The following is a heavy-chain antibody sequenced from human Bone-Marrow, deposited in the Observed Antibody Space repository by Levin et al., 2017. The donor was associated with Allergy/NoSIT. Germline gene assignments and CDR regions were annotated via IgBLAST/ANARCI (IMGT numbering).Heavy chain of an antibody. V-gene: IGHV3-48*04. Sequence: GGSLRLSCAASGFDFNDYNMHWVRQAPGKGLEWVSYISRSSSPIYYADSVKGRFTISRDNAKSSLYLQMNSLRAEDTAVYFCARGYATPDYYYGMDVWGQGTTVTVSS. CDR1: GFDFNDYN. J-gene: IGHJ6*02. CDR3: ARGYATPDYYYGMDV. CDR2: ISRSSSPI. D-gene: IGHD2-2*01.